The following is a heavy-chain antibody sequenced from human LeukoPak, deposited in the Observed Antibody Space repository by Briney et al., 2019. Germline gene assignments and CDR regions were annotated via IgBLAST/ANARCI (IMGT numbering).Heavy chain of an antibody. CDR3: AKDRGSIDSNPTDY. D-gene: IGHD1-14*01. CDR2: ISAYNGNT. Sequence: GSVRVSCKASGYTFTSYGIIWVRQAPGQGLEWMGWISAYNGNTNYAQKLQGRVTMTTDTSTSTAYMELRSLRSDDTAVYYCAKDRGSIDSNPTDYWGQGTLVTVSS. CDR1: GYTFTSYG. J-gene: IGHJ4*02. V-gene: IGHV1-18*01.